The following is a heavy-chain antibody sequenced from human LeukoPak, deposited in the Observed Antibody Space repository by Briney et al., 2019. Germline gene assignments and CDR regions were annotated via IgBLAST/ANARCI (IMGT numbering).Heavy chain of an antibody. V-gene: IGHV1-69*05. Sequence: GASVKVSCKASGGTFSSYAISWVRQAPGQGLEWMGGIIPIFGTANYAQKFQGRVTTTTDESTSTAYMELSSLRSEDTAVYYCARGGSYRQGACRYWGQGTLVTVSS. CDR3: ARGGSYRQGACRY. CDR2: IIPIFGTA. J-gene: IGHJ4*02. CDR1: GGTFSSYA. D-gene: IGHD3-16*02.